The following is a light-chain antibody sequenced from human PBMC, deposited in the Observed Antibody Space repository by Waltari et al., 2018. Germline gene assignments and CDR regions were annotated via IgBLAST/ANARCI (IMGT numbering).Light chain of an antibody. V-gene: IGKV4-1*01. Sequence: DIVMTQSPDSLAVSLGERATINCKSSQSVLYSSNNKNYLAWYQQEPGQRPKLLIYWASTRESGVPDRFSGRGSGTDFTLTISSLQAEDVAVYYCQQYYSTLYTFGQGTKLEIK. CDR2: WAS. J-gene: IGKJ2*01. CDR1: QSVLYSSNNKNY. CDR3: QQYYSTLYT.